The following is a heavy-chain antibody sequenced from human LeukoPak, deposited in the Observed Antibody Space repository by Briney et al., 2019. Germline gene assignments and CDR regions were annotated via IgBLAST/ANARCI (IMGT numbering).Heavy chain of an antibody. CDR3: ARSIAIFRTWFDP. J-gene: IGHJ5*02. V-gene: IGHV3-64*01. Sequence: GGSLTLSCAASGFTFSSYAMHWVRQAPGKGLEYVSAISSNGGSTYYANSVKGRFTISRDNSKNTLYLQMGSLRAEDMAVYYCARSIAIFRTWFDPWGQGTLVTVSS. D-gene: IGHD3-3*01. CDR2: ISSNGGST. CDR1: GFTFSSYA.